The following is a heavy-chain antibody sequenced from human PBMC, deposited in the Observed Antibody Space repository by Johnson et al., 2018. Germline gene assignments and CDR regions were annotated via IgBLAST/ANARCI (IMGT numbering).Heavy chain of an antibody. CDR1: GFTFDDYA. V-gene: IGHV3-9*01. CDR2: ISWNSGSI. J-gene: IGHJ1*01. Sequence: VQLVQSGGGLVQPGRSLRLSCAASGFTFDDYAMHWVRQAPGKGLEWVSGISWNSGSIHYADSVKGRFTNSRDSAKNSLYLQMNSLRTEDTALYYCAKDIVGYYDNSGLRGYFQHWGQGTLVTVSS. CDR3: AKDIVGYYDNSGLRGYFQH. D-gene: IGHD3-22*01.